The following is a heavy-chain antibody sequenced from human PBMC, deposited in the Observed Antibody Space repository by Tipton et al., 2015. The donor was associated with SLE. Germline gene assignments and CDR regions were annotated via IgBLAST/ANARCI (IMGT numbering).Heavy chain of an antibody. CDR3: AGGYSYYGMDV. CDR2: IGTAGDT. D-gene: IGHD6-13*01. V-gene: IGHV3-13*04. Sequence: SLRLSCAASGFTFSSYDMHWVRQATGKGLEWVSAIGTAGDTYYPGSVKGRFTISRENAKNSLYLQMNSLRAGDTAVYYCAGGYSYYGMDVWGQGTTVNVSS. CDR1: GFTFSSYD. J-gene: IGHJ6*02.